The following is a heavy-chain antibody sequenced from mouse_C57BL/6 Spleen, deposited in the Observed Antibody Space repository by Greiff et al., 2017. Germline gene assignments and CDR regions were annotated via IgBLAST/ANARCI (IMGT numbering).Heavy chain of an antibody. CDR3: AREGYYGSSYGFDY. CDR1: GYTFTSYW. J-gene: IGHJ2*01. Sequence: QVQLQQPGAELVRPGSSVKLSCKASGYTFTSYWMDWVKQRPGQGLEWIGNIYPSDSETHYNQKFKDKATLTVDKSSSTAYMQLSSLTSEDSAVXYCAREGYYGSSYGFDYGGQGTTLTVSS. V-gene: IGHV1-61*01. CDR2: IYPSDSET. D-gene: IGHD1-1*01.